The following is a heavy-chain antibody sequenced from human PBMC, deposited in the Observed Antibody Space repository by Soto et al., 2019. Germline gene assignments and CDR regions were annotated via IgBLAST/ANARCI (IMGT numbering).Heavy chain of an antibody. Sequence: GGSLRLSCSASGFTFSTYTMHWVRQAPGKGLEYVSSIISNGGKTYYADSVKGRFSISRDNSKNTVYLQMSSLRAEDTAVYYCVKVRLGTYYHFDPWGQGTLVTVSS. D-gene: IGHD1-26*01. J-gene: IGHJ5*02. CDR2: IISNGGKT. V-gene: IGHV3-64D*06. CDR1: GFTFSTYT. CDR3: VKVRLGTYYHFDP.